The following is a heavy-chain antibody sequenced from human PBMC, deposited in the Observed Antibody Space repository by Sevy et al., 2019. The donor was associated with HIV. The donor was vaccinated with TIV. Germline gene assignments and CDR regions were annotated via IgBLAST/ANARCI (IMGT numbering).Heavy chain of an antibody. V-gene: IGHV3-30-3*01. CDR1: GFTFSSYA. Sequence: GGSLRLSCAASGFTFSSYAMHWVRQAPGKGLEWVAVISYDGSNRYYADSVKGRFTISRDNSKNTLYLQMNSLRAEDTAVYYCARDFDSSGYCHHGGYWGQGTLVTVSS. CDR3: ARDFDSSGYCHHGGY. CDR2: ISYDGSNR. J-gene: IGHJ4*02. D-gene: IGHD3-22*01.